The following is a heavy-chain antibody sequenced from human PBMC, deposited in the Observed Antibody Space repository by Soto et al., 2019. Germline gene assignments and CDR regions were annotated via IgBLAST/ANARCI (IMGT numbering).Heavy chain of an antibody. CDR2: INHSGST. CDR1: GGPFSGYY. CDR3: ARGQYYYGSGSYSDV. V-gene: IGHV4-34*01. Sequence: QVQLQQWGAGLLKPSEALSLTCAVYGGPFSGYYWSWFRQPPGKGLEWIGEINHSGSTNYNPSLKSRVTKSVDTSKSQFSLKLSSVTAADTAVYYCARGQYYYGSGSYSDVWGQGTTVTVSS. D-gene: IGHD3-10*01. J-gene: IGHJ6*02.